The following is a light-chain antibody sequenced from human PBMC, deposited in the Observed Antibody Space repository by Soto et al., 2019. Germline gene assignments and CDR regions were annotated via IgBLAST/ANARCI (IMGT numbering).Light chain of an antibody. CDR3: QSYDSSLSGSYV. CDR1: RSNIGAGYD. CDR2: GNT. V-gene: IGLV1-40*01. Sequence: QSVLTQPPSVSGAPGQRVTISCTGSRSNIGAGYDVHWYQQLPGTAPKLLIYGNTNRPSGVPDRFSGSKSGTSASLAITGLHAEDEADYYCQSYDSSLSGSYVFVTGTKLTVL. J-gene: IGLJ1*01.